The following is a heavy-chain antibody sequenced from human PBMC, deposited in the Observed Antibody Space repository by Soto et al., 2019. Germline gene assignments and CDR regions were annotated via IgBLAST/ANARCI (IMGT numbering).Heavy chain of an antibody. J-gene: IGHJ4*02. D-gene: IGHD3-22*01. Sequence: EVQLLESGGDLIQPGGSLRLSCAASGSTFNFYAMPWSRQAQGKGLVGVSALSLYGDFTYYADSVEGRFTISRDNSKNTLYLQMNSLRAEDTAVYYCAKDRYLDHDSRGYLFDNWGQGTLVTVSS. CDR3: AKDRYLDHDSRGYLFDN. CDR1: GSTFNFYA. V-gene: IGHV3-23*01. CDR2: LSLYGDFT.